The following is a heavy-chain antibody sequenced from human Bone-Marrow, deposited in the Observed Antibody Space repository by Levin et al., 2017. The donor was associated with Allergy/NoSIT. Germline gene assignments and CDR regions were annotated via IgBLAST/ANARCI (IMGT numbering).Heavy chain of an antibody. V-gene: IGHV1-18*01. D-gene: IGHD2-2*01. CDR3: ARCLFGSTSCYSENDY. CDR2: ISAYNGNT. J-gene: IGHJ4*02. CDR1: GYSFTNYG. Sequence: ASVKVSCKASGYSFTNYGISWVRQAPGQGLEWMGWISAYNGNTLYAQKFQDRVTMTTDTSTSTAYMELRSLRSDDTAVYYCARCLFGSTSCYSENDYWGQGTLVTVSS.